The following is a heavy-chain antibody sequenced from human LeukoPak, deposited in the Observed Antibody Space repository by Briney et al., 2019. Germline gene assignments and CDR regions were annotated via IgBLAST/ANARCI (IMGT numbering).Heavy chain of an antibody. V-gene: IGHV4-4*02. J-gene: IGHJ4*02. Sequence: SETLSLTCAVSGGSISSSNWWSWVSQPPGKGLEWIGEIYHSGSTNYNPSLKSRVTISVDKSKNQFSLKLSSVTAADTAVYYCARVGISCSSTSCYGNFDYWGQGTLVTVSS. D-gene: IGHD2-2*01. CDR3: ARVGISCSSTSCYGNFDY. CDR1: GGSISSSNW. CDR2: IYHSGST.